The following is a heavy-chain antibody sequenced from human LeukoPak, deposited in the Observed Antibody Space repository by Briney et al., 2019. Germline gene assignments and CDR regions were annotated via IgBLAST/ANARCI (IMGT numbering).Heavy chain of an antibody. D-gene: IGHD2-21*02. J-gene: IGHJ4*02. Sequence: PGGSLRLSCAASEFTFTSYSLNWVRQAPGKGLEWVSSISSSSSYIYYADSVKGRFTISRDNAKNSLYLQMNTLRAEDTAVYYCAISPVTAFDYWGQGTLVTVSS. CDR3: AISPVTAFDY. CDR2: ISSSSSYI. CDR1: EFTFTSYS. V-gene: IGHV3-21*04.